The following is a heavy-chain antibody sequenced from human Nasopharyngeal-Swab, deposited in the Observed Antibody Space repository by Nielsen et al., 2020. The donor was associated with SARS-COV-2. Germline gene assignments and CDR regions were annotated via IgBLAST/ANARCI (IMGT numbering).Heavy chain of an antibody. CDR3: ARIGYSSSSTDY. CDR2: INQDESVK. CDR1: GFTFTNYW. V-gene: IGHV3-7*01. D-gene: IGHD6-6*01. J-gene: IGHJ4*02. Sequence: GESLKISCAASGFTFTNYWMSWFRQAPGKGLEWVANINQDESVKYYVDSVKGRFTVPRDNAKDSLYLQMNSLRIEDTAVYFCARIGYSSSSTDYWGQGTLVTVSS.